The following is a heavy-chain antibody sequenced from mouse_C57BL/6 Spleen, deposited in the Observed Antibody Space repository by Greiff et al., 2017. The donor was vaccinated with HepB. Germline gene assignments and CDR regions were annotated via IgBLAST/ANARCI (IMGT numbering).Heavy chain of an antibody. D-gene: IGHD2-4*01. J-gene: IGHJ4*01. V-gene: IGHV5-17*01. CDR1: GFTFSDYG. CDR3: ARSRAYYDYDDAMDY. CDR2: ISSGSSTI. Sequence: EVKLVESGGGLVKPGGSLKLSCAASGFTFSDYGMHWVRQAPEKGLEWVAYISSGSSTIYYADTVKGRFTISRDNAKNTLFMQMTSLMSEDTAMYYCARSRAYYDYDDAMDYWGQGTSVTVSS.